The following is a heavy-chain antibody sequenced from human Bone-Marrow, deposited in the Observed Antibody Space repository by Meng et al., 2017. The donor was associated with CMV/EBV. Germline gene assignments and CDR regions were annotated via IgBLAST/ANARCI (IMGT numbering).Heavy chain of an antibody. Sequence: VQVVESGGGLVQPGGSLRLSCAASGFTFSSYGMHWVRQAPGKGLEWVAFIRYDGSNKYYADSVKGRFTISRDNSKNTLYLQMNSLRAEDTAVYYCAKGTRFYDYWGQGTLVTVSS. J-gene: IGHJ4*02. D-gene: IGHD1-1*01. CDR3: AKGTRFYDY. CDR1: GFTFSSYG. CDR2: IRYDGSNK. V-gene: IGHV3-30*02.